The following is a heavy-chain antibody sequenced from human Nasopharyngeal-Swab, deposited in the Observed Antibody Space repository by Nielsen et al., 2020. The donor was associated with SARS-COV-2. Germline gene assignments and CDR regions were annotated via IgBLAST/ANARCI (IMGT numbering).Heavy chain of an antibody. CDR3: ARDRFWTGAFDI. CDR1: GYTFPSYY. J-gene: IGHJ3*02. CDR2: INPSGGST. Sequence: ASVKVSCKASGYTFPSYYMHWVRQAPGQGLEWMGIINPSGGSTSYAQKFQGRVTMTRDTSTSTVYMELSSLRSEDTAVYYCARDRFWTGAFDIWGQGTMVTVSS. D-gene: IGHD1-1*01. V-gene: IGHV1-46*01.